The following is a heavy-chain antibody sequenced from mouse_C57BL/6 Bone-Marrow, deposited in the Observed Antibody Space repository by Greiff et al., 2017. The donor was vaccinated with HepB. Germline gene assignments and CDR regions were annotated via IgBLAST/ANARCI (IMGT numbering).Heavy chain of an antibody. Sequence: VQLQQSVAELVRPGASVKLSCTASGFNIKNTYMHWVKQRPEQGLEWIGRIDPANGNTKYAPKFQGKATITADTSSNTAYLQLSSLTSEDTAIYYCALIITTVVSHFDYWGQGTTLTVSS. CDR1: GFNIKNTY. D-gene: IGHD1-1*01. J-gene: IGHJ2*01. CDR2: IDPANGNT. CDR3: ALIITTVVSHFDY. V-gene: IGHV14-3*01.